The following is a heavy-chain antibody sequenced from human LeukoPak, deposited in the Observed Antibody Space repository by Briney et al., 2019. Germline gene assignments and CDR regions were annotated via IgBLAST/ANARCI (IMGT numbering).Heavy chain of an antibody. D-gene: IGHD1-26*01. CDR1: GVTLSSYA. CDR3: GGDLGGRSGY. V-gene: IGHV3-23*01. CDR2: ISGSADNT. Sequence: PGGSLRLSCTASGVTLSSYAMSWVRQAPGEGLEWVSTISGSADNTNYAEAVKGRFTISRDNSKNTMYLQMNSLRAEDTAVYYCGGDLGGRSGYWGQGTLVTVSS. J-gene: IGHJ4*02.